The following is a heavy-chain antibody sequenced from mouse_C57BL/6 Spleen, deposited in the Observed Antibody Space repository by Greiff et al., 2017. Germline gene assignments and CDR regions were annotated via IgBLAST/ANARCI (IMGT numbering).Heavy chain of an antibody. Sequence: QVQLKQSGAELVRPGTSVKVSCKASGYAFTNYLIEWVKQRPGQGLEWIGVINPGSGGTNYNEKFKGKATLTADKSSSTAYMQLSSLTSEDSAVYFCARGILYDGYYDAMDYWGQGTSVTVSS. CDR1: GYAFTNYL. V-gene: IGHV1-54*01. CDR3: ARGILYDGYYDAMDY. D-gene: IGHD2-3*01. J-gene: IGHJ4*01. CDR2: INPGSGGT.